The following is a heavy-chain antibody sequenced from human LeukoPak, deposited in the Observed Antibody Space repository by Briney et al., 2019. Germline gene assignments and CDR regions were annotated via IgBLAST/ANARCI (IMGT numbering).Heavy chain of an antibody. J-gene: IGHJ4*02. CDR1: GITLSNYA. Sequence: PGGSLRLSCAVSGITLSNYAMSWVRQAPGKGLEWVAGSSGSGGGTNYADSVKGRFTISRDNPKNTRYLQRNNLSPDDTAVYFCAKRGVVIRVILVGFHKEAYYFDSWGQGALVTVSS. CDR3: AKRGVVIRVILVGFHKEAYYFDS. D-gene: IGHD3-22*01. V-gene: IGHV3-23*01. CDR2: SSGSGGGT.